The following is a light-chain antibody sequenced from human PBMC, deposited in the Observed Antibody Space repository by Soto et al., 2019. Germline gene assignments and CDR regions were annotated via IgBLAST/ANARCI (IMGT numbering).Light chain of an antibody. J-gene: IGKJ4*01. V-gene: IGKV3-11*01. CDR2: DAS. Sequence: EIVLTQSPATLSLSPGQRASLSCRASQSVGSHLAWFQQRPGQAPRLLIYDASTSQTGVQSRFSGSGSGTEFTLTISSLQPEDFATYYCKQSDSLPLTFGGGTKVDI. CDR1: QSVGSH. CDR3: KQSDSLPLT.